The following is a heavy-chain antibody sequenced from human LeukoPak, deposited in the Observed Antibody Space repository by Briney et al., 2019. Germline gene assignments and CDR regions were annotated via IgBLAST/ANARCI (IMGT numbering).Heavy chain of an antibody. J-gene: IGHJ6*03. CDR2: IYYSGST. CDR3: ARDRNYMDV. V-gene: IGHV4-59*01. Sequence: SETLSLTCTVSGGSISSYYWSWIRQPPGKGLEWIGYIYYSGSTNYNPSLKSRVTISVDTSKNQFSLKLSSVTAADTAVYYCARDRNYMDVWGKGTTVTVSS. CDR1: GGSISSYY.